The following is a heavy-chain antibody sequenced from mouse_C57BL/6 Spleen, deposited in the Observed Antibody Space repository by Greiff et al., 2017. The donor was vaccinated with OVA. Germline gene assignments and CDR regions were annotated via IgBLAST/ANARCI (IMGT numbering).Heavy chain of an antibody. CDR3: ARSEVYDGYYWYFDV. CDR1: GYTFTSYW. J-gene: IGHJ1*03. Sequence: QVQLQQPGAELVMPGASVKLSCKASGYTFTSYWMHWVKQRPGQGLEWIGEIDPSDSYTNYNQKFKGKSTLTVDKSSSTAYMQLSSLTSEDSAVYYCARSEVYDGYYWYFDVWGTGTTVTVSS. CDR2: IDPSDSYT. V-gene: IGHV1-69*01. D-gene: IGHD2-3*01.